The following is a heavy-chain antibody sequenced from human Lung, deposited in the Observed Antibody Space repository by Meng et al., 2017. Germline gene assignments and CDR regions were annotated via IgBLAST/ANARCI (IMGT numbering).Heavy chain of an antibody. D-gene: IGHD6-6*01. Sequence: QVQLVQSGAEVKRPGASVRVSCKASGYTFTDYYMQWVRQAPGQGLEWMGRMNPNSGDTKYAQKFQGRVTMTGYTSISTAYMELSRLTSDDTAVYYCAREGGSSSHFDYLGQGTLVTVSS. CDR1: GYTFTDYY. CDR3: AREGGSSSHFDY. CDR2: MNPNSGDT. J-gene: IGHJ4*02. V-gene: IGHV1-2*06.